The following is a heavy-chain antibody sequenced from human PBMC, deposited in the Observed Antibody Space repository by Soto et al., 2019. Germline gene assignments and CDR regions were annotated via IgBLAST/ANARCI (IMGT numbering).Heavy chain of an antibody. J-gene: IGHJ4*02. CDR1: GFTFSNYW. Sequence: PGGSLRLSCAASGFTFSNYWMRWVRQAPGKGLEWVANIKRDGSEKYYVDSVKGRFTISRDNAKNSLYLQMNSLRAEDTAVYYCARERERVAAACPTRHFRYWGQGTLVTASS. CDR3: ARERERVAAACPTRHFRY. D-gene: IGHD6-13*01. V-gene: IGHV3-7*05. CDR2: IKRDGSEK.